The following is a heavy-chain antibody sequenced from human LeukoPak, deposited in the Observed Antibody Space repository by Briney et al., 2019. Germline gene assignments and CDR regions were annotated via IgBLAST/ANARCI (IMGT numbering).Heavy chain of an antibody. CDR3: ARALGATSYAFDI. D-gene: IGHD1-26*01. CDR2: ISGSGGST. V-gene: IGHV3-23*01. J-gene: IGHJ3*02. Sequence: PGGSLRLSCAASGFTFSSYAMSWVRQAPGKGLEWVSAISGSGGSTYYADSVKGRFTISRDNAKNSLYLQMNSLRAEDTAVYYCARALGATSYAFDIWGQGTMVTVSS. CDR1: GFTFSSYA.